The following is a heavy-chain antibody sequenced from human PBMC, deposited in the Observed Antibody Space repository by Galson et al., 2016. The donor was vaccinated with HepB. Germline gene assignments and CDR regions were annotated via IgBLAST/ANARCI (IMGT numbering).Heavy chain of an antibody. CDR2: IYHSGST. J-gene: IGHJ5*02. CDR3: ARWYYYGSGSYYNENWFDP. Sequence: SETLSLTCAVSGYSISSGYYWGWIRQPPGKGLEWIGSIYHSGSTYYNPSLKSRVTISVDTSKNQFSLKLSSVTAADTAVYYWARWYYYGSGSYYNENWFDPWGQGTLVTVSS. CDR1: GYSISSGYY. D-gene: IGHD3-10*01. V-gene: IGHV4-38-2*01.